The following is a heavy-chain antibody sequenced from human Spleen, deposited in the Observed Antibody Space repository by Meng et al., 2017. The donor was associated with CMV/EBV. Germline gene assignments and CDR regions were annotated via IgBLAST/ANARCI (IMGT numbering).Heavy chain of an antibody. CDR3: AREVAIFGSVIFDY. D-gene: IGHD3-3*01. J-gene: IGHJ4*02. V-gene: IGHV4-59*01. CDR2: VYYSGST. Sequence: SETLSLTCTVSGGSTSGYHWSWIRQPPGKGLEWIGYVYYSGSTNYNPSLKSRVTMSVDTSKNQFSLRLSFVTAADTAVYFCAREVAIFGSVIFDYWGQGSLVTVSS. CDR1: GGSTSGYH.